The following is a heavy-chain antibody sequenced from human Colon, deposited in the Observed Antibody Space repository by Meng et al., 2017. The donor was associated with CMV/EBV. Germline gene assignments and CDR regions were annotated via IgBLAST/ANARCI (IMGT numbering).Heavy chain of an antibody. CDR1: GGTFSAHT. Sequence: SVKVSCKTSGGTFSAHTLSWVRRAPGHGLEWMGRVFPILGITTYAEKFEGRVTFTADKSTGTAYMDLSSLTFDDTAIYYCARDRSIGSTSYGVDVWGQGTTVTVSS. CDR3: ARDRSIGSTSYGVDV. D-gene: IGHD2-2*01. J-gene: IGHJ6*02. CDR2: VFPILGIT. V-gene: IGHV1-69*04.